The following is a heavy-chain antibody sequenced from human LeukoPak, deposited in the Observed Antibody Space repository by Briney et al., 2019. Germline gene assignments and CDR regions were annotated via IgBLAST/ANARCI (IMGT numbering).Heavy chain of an antibody. CDR3: AKDGSEGVLLWFGESNYFDY. V-gene: IGHV3-30*18. J-gene: IGHJ4*02. D-gene: IGHD3-10*01. CDR1: GFTFSSYA. CDR2: ISYDGSNK. Sequence: GGSLRLSCAASGFTFSSYAMSWVRQAPGKGLEWVAVISYDGSNKYYADSVKGRFTISRDNSKNTLYLQMNSLRAEDTAVYYCAKDGSEGVLLWFGESNYFDYWGQGTLVTVSS.